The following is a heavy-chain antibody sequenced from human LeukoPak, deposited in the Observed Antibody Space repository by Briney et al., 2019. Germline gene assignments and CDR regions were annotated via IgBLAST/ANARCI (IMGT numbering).Heavy chain of an antibody. D-gene: IGHD2-21*01. V-gene: IGHV3-23*01. Sequence: GSLRLSCAASGFTFSSYSMNWVRQAPGKGLEWVSSITDTGDATGYTESVKGRFTISRDNSKGTVWLQMNSLRAEDTAIYYCAKSDCGSDGCKLYNYWAQGTQVTVSS. CDR2: ITDTGDAT. J-gene: IGHJ4*02. CDR3: AKSDCGSDGCKLYNY. CDR1: GFTFSSYS.